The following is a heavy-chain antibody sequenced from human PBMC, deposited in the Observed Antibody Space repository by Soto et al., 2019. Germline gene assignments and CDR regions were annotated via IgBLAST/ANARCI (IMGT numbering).Heavy chain of an antibody. CDR1: GYSFTTYG. CDR2: ISPYTGKT. D-gene: IGHD1-26*01. J-gene: IGHJ5*02. V-gene: IGHV1-18*04. CDR3: ARGDIVGATAWFNP. Sequence: ASVKVSCKASGYSFTTYGISWVRQVPGQGLEWMGWISPYTGKTNYAQKLQGRVTMTTDTSTSTVYMDLSSLRSEDTAVYYCARGDIVGATAWFNPWGQGTLVTVSS.